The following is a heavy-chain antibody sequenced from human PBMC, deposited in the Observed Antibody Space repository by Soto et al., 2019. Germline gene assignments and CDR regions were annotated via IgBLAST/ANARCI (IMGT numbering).Heavy chain of an antibody. Sequence: ELVQSGPEAREPGTSVKVSCRASGFSFGDSAVQWVRQGRGQRLEWIGWSVVVNGNTNYAQKVEGRVTLTRDASTSTSHMALTSLSSEDTAVYFCAVTDLPFRPLTEPTENGMDVWGQGTTVTVSS. D-gene: IGHD3-3*02. J-gene: IGHJ6*02. CDR3: AVTDLPFRPLTEPTENGMDV. CDR2: SVVVNGNT. CDR1: GFSFGDSA. V-gene: IGHV1-58*01.